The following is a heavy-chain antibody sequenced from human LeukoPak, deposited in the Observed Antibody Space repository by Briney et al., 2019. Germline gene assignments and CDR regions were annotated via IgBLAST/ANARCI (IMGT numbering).Heavy chain of an antibody. D-gene: IGHD3-10*01. CDR3: ASVLWFGGIFFDY. CDR2: ISWNSGSI. V-gene: IGHV3-9*01. CDR1: GFIFSSYA. J-gene: IGHJ4*02. Sequence: PGGSLRLSCAASGFIFSSYAMSWVRQAPGKGLEWVSGISWNSGSIGYADSVKGRFTISRDNAKNSLYLQMNSLRAEDTALYYCASVLWFGGIFFDYWGQGTLVTVSS.